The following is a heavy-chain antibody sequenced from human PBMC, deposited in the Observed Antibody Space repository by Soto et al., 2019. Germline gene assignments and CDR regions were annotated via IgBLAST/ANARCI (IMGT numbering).Heavy chain of an antibody. CDR3: AIAITATGYFSNR. CDR2: IDPSDSYT. D-gene: IGHD3-22*01. V-gene: IGHV5-10-1*01. Sequence: PGESLKISSKGSGYSFTRYSISWVRQMPGKGLEWMGRIDPSDSYTNYSPSFQGHVTISADKSISTAYLQWSSLKASDTAMYYCAIAITATGYFSNRWGHEALVTVAS. CDR1: GYSFTRYS. J-gene: IGHJ5*02.